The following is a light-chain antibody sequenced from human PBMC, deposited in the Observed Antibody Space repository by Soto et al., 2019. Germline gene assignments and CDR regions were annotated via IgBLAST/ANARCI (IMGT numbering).Light chain of an antibody. V-gene: IGLV2-14*01. CDR3: SSYTSSSSVV. Sequence: ALTQPASVSGSPGQSITISCTGTSSDVGGYNYVSWYQQHPGKAPKLMIYDVSYRPSGVSDRFSGSKSGNTASLTISGLQAEDEADYYCSSYTSSSSVVFGGGTKLTVL. CDR2: DVS. CDR1: SSDVGGYNY. J-gene: IGLJ2*01.